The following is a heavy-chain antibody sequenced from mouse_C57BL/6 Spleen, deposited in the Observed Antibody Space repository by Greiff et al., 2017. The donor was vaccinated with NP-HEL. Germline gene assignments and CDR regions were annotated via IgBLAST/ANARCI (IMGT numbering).Heavy chain of an antibody. V-gene: IGHV1-15*01. D-gene: IGHD2-2*01. Sequence: QVQLKQSGAELVRPGASVTLSCKASGYTFTDYEMHWVKQTPVHGLEWIGAIDPETGGTAYNQKFKGKAILTADKSSSTAYMELRSLTSEDSAVYYCTDRGYGYDDGGVDYWGQGTTLTVSS. CDR1: GYTFTDYE. CDR3: TDRGYGYDDGGVDY. CDR2: IDPETGGT. J-gene: IGHJ2*01.